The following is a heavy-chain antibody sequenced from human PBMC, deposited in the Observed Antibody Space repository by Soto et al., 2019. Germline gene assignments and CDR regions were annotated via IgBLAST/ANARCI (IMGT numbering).Heavy chain of an antibody. V-gene: IGHV1-46*01. CDR2: VNPSGGHT. D-gene: IGHD2-21*02. J-gene: IGHJ4*02. CDR3: ARGGHVVVVTAALDY. Sequence: QVQLVQSGAEVKKPGASVKVSCKASGDTFTDYYIHWVRQAPGQGLEGMGTVNPSGGHTTYAQNFLGRMTMTRDTSTSTLYMELTSLTSEDTAVYYCARGGHVVVVTAALDYWGQGTLVTVSS. CDR1: GDTFTDYY.